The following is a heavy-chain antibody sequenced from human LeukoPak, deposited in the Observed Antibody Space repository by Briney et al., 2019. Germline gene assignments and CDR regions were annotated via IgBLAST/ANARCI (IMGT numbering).Heavy chain of an antibody. J-gene: IGHJ4*02. CDR1: GGSISSYY. CDR2: IYYSGST. Sequence: SETLSPTCTVSGGSISSYYWSWIRQPPGKGLEWIGYIYYSGSTNYNPSLKSRVTISVDTSKNQFSLKLSSVTAADTAVYYCARGLTAGFDYWGQGTLVTVSS. D-gene: IGHD1-14*01. V-gene: IGHV4-59*01. CDR3: ARGLTAGFDY.